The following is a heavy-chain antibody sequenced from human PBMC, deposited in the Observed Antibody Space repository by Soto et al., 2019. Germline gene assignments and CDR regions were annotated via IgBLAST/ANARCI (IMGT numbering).Heavy chain of an antibody. CDR1: GLTFSGHW. CDR3: TSRPSGMTYHAVFDF. D-gene: IGHD2-21*02. Sequence: GSLRLSCAASGLTFSGHWMTWVRQTPGEGLQWVAAIKPDGSETFYVDSVKGRCTISRDNARNSLFLQMDSLRAEDTAVYYCTSRPSGMTYHAVFDFWGQGTLVTVSS. CDR2: IKPDGSET. J-gene: IGHJ4*02. V-gene: IGHV3-7*03.